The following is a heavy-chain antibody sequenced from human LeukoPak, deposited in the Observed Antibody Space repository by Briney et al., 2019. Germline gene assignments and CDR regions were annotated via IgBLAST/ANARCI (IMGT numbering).Heavy chain of an antibody. J-gene: IGHJ5*02. D-gene: IGHD1-7*01. CDR2: ISFDGSNT. V-gene: IGHV3-30*03. CDR3: AREGMGTTFSAWFEP. CDR1: GFTFSYYG. Sequence: PGGSLRLSCAASGFTFSYYGMHWVRQAPGKGLEWVAIISFDGSNTYYADSVKGRFTISRDNSKNTVYLQMNSLRGEDTAVYYCAREGMGTTFSAWFEPWGQGTLVTVSS.